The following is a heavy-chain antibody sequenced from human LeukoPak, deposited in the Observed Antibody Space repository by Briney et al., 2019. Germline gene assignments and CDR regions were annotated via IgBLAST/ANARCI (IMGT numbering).Heavy chain of an antibody. D-gene: IGHD6-6*01. CDR3: ARQFKGSSSSKYFQH. Sequence: PETLSLTCAVYGGSFSGYYWSWIRQPPGKGLEWIGEINHSGSTNYNPSLKSRVTISVDTSKNQFSLKLSSVTAADTAVYYCARQFKGSSSSKYFQHWGQGTLVTVSS. CDR2: INHSGST. CDR1: GGSFSGYY. V-gene: IGHV4-34*01. J-gene: IGHJ1*01.